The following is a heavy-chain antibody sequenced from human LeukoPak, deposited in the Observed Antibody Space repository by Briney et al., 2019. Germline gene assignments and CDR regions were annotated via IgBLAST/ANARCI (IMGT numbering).Heavy chain of an antibody. CDR2: IIPIFGTE. V-gene: IGHV1-69*13. Sequence: ASVKVSCMASGGTFISYAISWVRQAPGQGLEWMGGIIPIFGTEHYAQKFQGRVTITADESTSTAYMELSSLRSEDTAVYYCARSGYDSRSYYYDSSYWGQGTLVTVSS. CDR3: ARSGYDSRSYYYDSSY. J-gene: IGHJ4*02. D-gene: IGHD3-22*01. CDR1: GGTFISYA.